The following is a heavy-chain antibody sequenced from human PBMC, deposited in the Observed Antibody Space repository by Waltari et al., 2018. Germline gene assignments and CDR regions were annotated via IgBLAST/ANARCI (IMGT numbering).Heavy chain of an antibody. J-gene: IGHJ4*02. Sequence: QVQLQESGPGLVKPSGTLSLTCGVCRGSPSNINLWNWIRQAPGKGLEWLGEIHRTGSSNYNPSLKSRLTMSVDKSNSQVSMKLKSLTAADTAVYYCATSSFVAVLDSWGQGTLVTVSS. V-gene: IGHV4-4*02. CDR1: RGSPSNINL. CDR2: IHRTGSS. CDR3: ATSSFVAVLDS. D-gene: IGHD6-19*01.